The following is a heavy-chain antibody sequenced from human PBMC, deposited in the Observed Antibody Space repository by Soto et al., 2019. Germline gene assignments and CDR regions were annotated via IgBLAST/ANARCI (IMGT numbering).Heavy chain of an antibody. CDR2: IYYSGST. CDR1: GGSISSYY. D-gene: IGHD1-7*01. Sequence: SETLSLTCTVSGGSISSYYWSWIRQPPGKGLEWIGYIYYSGSTNYNPSLKSRVTISVDTSKNQFSLKLSSVTAADTAVYYCARAPITGTTGYYYYMDVWGKGTTVTVSS. CDR3: ARAPITGTTGYYYYMDV. J-gene: IGHJ6*03. V-gene: IGHV4-59*01.